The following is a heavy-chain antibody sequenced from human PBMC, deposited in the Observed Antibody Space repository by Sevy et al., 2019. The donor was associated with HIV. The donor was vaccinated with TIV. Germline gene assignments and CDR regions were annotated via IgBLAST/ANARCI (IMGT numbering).Heavy chain of an antibody. Sequence: SETLSLTCTVSGASVSSVSNYWIWIRQPPGKGLEWMGYISESGSTNYNPSLKRRVTISVDMSKNQFSLNLTSMTAADTAVYYCAGGARYNYQFYGMDVWGQGTTVTVSS. CDR1: GASVSSVSNY. J-gene: IGHJ6*02. CDR2: ISESGST. CDR3: AGGARYNYQFYGMDV. V-gene: IGHV4-61*01. D-gene: IGHD1-1*01.